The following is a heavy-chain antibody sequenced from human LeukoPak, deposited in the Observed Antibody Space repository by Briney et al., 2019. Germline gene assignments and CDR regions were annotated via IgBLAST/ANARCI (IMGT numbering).Heavy chain of an antibody. CDR3: VKESDEYSSSSSDY. CDR2: ISYTGNTK. V-gene: IGHV3-30*18. CDR1: GFTFNNYG. D-gene: IGHD6-6*01. Sequence: GRSLRLSCAASGFTFNNYGMQWVRQAPGKGLEWVAVISYTGNTKYYVDSVKGRFTISRDNSKNTLYLQMYSLRAEDTAVYYCVKESDEYSSSSSDYWGQGTLVTVSS. J-gene: IGHJ4*02.